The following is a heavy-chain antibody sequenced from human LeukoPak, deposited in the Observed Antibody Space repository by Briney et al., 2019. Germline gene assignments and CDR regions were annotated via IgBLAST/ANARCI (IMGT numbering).Heavy chain of an antibody. CDR1: GYSISSGFW. CDR2: IHRSGST. Sequence: SETLSLTCVVSGYSISSGFWWSWVRQPPGKGLEWIGEIHRSGSTNYNPSLKSRVTISVDKSKNQFSLNLSSVTATDTATYFCARNGHYSADYWGQGSLVTVSS. D-gene: IGHD4-17*01. J-gene: IGHJ4*02. V-gene: IGHV4-4*02. CDR3: ARNGHYSADY.